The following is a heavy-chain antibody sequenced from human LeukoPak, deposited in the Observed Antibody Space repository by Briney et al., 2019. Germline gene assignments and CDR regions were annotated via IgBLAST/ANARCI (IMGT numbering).Heavy chain of an antibody. CDR3: AKNSGGSCYVSLDY. CDR1: GFTFSSYA. CDR2: ISYEGSNK. J-gene: IGHJ4*02. V-gene: IGHV3-30-3*02. D-gene: IGHD2-15*01. Sequence: QPGRSLRLSCAASGFTFSSYAMQWVRQAPGKGQEWGAVISYEGSNKYYADSVKGRFTISRDNPKNTLYLPMNSLRAEHTAEHYCAKNSGGSCYVSLDYWGQGTLVTVSS.